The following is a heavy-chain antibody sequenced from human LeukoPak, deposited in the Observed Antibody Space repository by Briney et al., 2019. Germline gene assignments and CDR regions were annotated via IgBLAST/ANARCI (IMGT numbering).Heavy chain of an antibody. CDR1: GFTFSSYA. CDR2: ISGSGGST. J-gene: IGHJ4*02. Sequence: SGGSLRLSCAASGFTFSSYAMSWVRQAPGKGLEWVSAISGSGGSTYYADPVKGRFTISRDNSKNTLYLQMNSLRAGDTAVYYCAKGNIVVVTAPQVFDYWGQGTLVTVSS. D-gene: IGHD2-21*02. CDR3: AKGNIVVVTAPQVFDY. V-gene: IGHV3-23*01.